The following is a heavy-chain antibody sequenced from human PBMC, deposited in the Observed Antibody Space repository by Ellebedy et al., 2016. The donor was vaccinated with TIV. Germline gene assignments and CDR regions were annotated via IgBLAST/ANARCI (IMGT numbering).Heavy chain of an antibody. CDR1: GYTFTGYY. Sequence: ASVKVSXXASGYTFTGYYMHWVRQAPGQGLEWMGWINPNSGGTNYAQKFQGWVTMTRDTSISTAYMELSRLRSEDTAVYYCARDSLRSQYYYYYGMDVWGQGTTVTVSS. J-gene: IGHJ6*02. CDR3: ARDSLRSQYYYYYGMDV. CDR2: INPNSGGT. D-gene: IGHD4-17*01. V-gene: IGHV1-2*04.